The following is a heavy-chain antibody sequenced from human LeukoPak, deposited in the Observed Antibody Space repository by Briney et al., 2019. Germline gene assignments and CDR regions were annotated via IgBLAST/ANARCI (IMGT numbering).Heavy chain of an antibody. J-gene: IGHJ6*03. CDR3: ARGLKQWLARGYYMDV. CDR2: INHSGST. D-gene: IGHD6-19*01. Sequence: SETLSLTCAVYGGSFSGYYWSWIRQPPGKGLEGIGEINHSGSTNYNPSLKSRVTISVDTSKNQFSLKLSSVTAADTAVYYCARGLKQWLARGYYMDVWGKGTTVTVSS. V-gene: IGHV4-34*01. CDR1: GGSFSGYY.